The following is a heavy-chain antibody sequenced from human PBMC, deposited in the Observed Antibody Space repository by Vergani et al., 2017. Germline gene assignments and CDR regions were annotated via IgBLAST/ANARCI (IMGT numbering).Heavy chain of an antibody. CDR2: INHSGST. J-gene: IGHJ4*02. CDR1: GGSFSGYY. V-gene: IGHV4-34*01. D-gene: IGHD6-13*01. Sequence: QVQLQQWGAGLLKPSETLSLTCAVYGGSFSGYYWSWIRQPPGKGLEWIGEINHSGSTNYNPSLKSRVTISVDTSKNQFSLKLSSVTAADTAVYYCARGGRQQLVQTYFDYWGQGTLVTVSS. CDR3: ARGGRQQLVQTYFDY.